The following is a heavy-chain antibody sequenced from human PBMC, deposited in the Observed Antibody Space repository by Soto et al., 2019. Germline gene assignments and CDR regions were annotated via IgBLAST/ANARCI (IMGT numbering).Heavy chain of an antibody. CDR2: IYYSGST. V-gene: IGHV4-59*12. CDR1: GGSISSYY. D-gene: IGHD4-17*01. Sequence: SETLSLTCTVSGGSISSYYWSWIRQPPGKGLEWIGYIYYSGSTNYNPSLKSRVTISVDRSKNQFSLKLSSVTAADTAVYYCARALYGDYAMFDYWGQGTLVTVSS. J-gene: IGHJ4*02. CDR3: ARALYGDYAMFDY.